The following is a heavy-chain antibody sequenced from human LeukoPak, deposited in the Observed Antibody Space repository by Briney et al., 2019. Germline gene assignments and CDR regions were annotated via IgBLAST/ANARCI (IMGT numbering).Heavy chain of an antibody. J-gene: IGHJ5*02. D-gene: IGHD7-27*01. CDR1: GYTFTGYY. CDR3: ARLPHTLGWFDH. V-gene: IGHV1-2*02. Sequence: ASVKVSCKASGYTFTGYYMHWVRQAPGQGLEWMGWINPNSGGTNYAQKFQGRVTMTRDTSISTAYMELSRLRSDDTAVYYCARLPHTLGWFDHWGQGTLVTVSS. CDR2: INPNSGGT.